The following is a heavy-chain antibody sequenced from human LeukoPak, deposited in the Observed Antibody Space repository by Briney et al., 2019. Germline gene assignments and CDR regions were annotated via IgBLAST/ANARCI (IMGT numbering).Heavy chain of an antibody. J-gene: IGHJ4*02. V-gene: IGHV1-18*01. CDR1: GYAFTSYG. CDR2: ISAYNGNT. CDR3: ARGDYGGPFDY. D-gene: IGHD4-23*01. Sequence: ASVKVSCKASGYAFTSYGISWVRQAPGQGLEWMGWISAYNGNTNYAEKLQGRVTMTTDTSTSAAYMELRSLRSDDTAVYYCARGDYGGPFDYWGQGTLVTVSS.